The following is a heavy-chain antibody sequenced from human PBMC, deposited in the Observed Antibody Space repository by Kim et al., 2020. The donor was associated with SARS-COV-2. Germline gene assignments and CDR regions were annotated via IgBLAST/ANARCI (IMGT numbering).Heavy chain of an antibody. CDR2: ISSSSSYI. J-gene: IGHJ4*02. CDR3: ARALSSTREDDY. Sequence: GGSLRLSCAASGFTFSSYSMNWVRQAPGKGLEWVSSISSSSSYIYYADSVKGRFTISRDNAKNSLYLQMNSLRAEDTAVYYCARALSSTREDDYWGQGTLVTVSS. CDR1: GFTFSSYS. D-gene: IGHD2-2*01. V-gene: IGHV3-21*01.